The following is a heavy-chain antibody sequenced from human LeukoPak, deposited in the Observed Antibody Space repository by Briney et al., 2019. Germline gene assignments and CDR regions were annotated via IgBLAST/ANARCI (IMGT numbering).Heavy chain of an antibody. CDR3: ARQHPSGRGSGLVY. V-gene: IGHV4-59*08. D-gene: IGHD2-15*01. CDR1: GGSFSSYY. J-gene: IGHJ4*02. Sequence: SETLSLTCTVSGGSFSSYYWSWIRQPPGKGLEWIGYIYYSGITNYNPSLKSRLTISVDTSKNQFSLKLSSVTAADTAVYYCARQHPSGRGSGLVYWGQRTLVIVSS. CDR2: IYYSGIT.